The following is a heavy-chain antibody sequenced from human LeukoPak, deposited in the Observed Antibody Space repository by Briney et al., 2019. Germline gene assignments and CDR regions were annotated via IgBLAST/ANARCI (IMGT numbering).Heavy chain of an antibody. J-gene: IGHJ4*02. CDR3: ARDLSGVTGYTYGRGIDY. D-gene: IGHD5-18*01. CDR1: GFTFSSYW. CDR2: IKKDGSEK. V-gene: IGHV3-7*01. Sequence: PGGSLRLSCAASGFTFSSYWMSWVRQAPGKGLEWVANIKKDGSEKYYVDSVKGRFTVSRDNAKTSLYLQMNSLRAEDTAVYYCARDLSGVTGYTYGRGIDYCGQGTLVTVSS.